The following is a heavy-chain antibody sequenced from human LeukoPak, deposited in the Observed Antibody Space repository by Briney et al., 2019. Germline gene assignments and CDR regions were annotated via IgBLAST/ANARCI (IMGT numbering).Heavy chain of an antibody. J-gene: IGHJ4*02. D-gene: IGHD3-22*01. V-gene: IGHV3-53*01. Sequence: GGSLRLSCTVSGFTVSSNSMSWVRQAPGKGLEWVSFIYSGGNTHNPDSVKGRFTISRDNSKNTLYLQMNTLRAEDTAVYYCARRAGDYSHPYDYWGQGTLVTVSS. CDR3: ARRAGDYSHPYDY. CDR1: GFTVSSNS. CDR2: IYSGGNT.